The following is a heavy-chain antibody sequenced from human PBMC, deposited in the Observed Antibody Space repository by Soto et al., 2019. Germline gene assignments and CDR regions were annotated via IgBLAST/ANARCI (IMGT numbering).Heavy chain of an antibody. V-gene: IGHV3-15*07. D-gene: IGHD3-9*01. Sequence: GGSLRLSCAASGFIFSDAWINWVRQAPGKGLEWVGRIKSRTDGGTTDFAAPVKGRFAISRDDSRDVVYMEMYNLKTDDTAVYFCTTDSLFTGQLVRMDNWGHGTLVTVSS. CDR2: IKSRTDGGTT. J-gene: IGHJ4*01. CDR3: TTDSLFTGQLVRMDN. CDR1: GFIFSDAW.